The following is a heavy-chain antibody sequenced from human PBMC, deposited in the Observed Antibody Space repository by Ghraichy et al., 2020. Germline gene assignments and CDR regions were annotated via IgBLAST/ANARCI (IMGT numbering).Heavy chain of an antibody. CDR1: GFTFSSYE. Sequence: WGSLRLSCAASGFTFSSYEMNWVRQAPGKGLEWVSYISRSGSSIFYADYVKGRFTISRDNAKNSLHLQMNSMRAEDTAVYYCARDNYCGGDCLRAFDIWGKGTMVTVSS. J-gene: IGHJ3*02. V-gene: IGHV3-48*03. CDR2: ISRSGSSI. CDR3: ARDNYCGGDCLRAFDI. D-gene: IGHD2-21*01.